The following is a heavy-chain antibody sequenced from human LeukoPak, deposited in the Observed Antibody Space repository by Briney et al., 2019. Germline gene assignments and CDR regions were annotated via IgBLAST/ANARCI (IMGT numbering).Heavy chain of an antibody. CDR1: GCIFSNYA. CDR2: IGGRDGGT. Sequence: GASLRLSCAASGCIFSNYAMSWVRQAPGKGLEWVSAIGGRDGGTYYADSVKGRFTVSRDNSKNTLYVEMNTLRAEDTAVYYCAKWGDYDILTGYYVSDFWGQGTLVTVSS. V-gene: IGHV3-23*01. J-gene: IGHJ4*02. D-gene: IGHD3-9*01. CDR3: AKWGDYDILTGYYVSDF.